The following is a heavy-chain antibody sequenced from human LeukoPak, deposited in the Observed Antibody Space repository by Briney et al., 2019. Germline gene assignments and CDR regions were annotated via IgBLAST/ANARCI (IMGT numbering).Heavy chain of an antibody. V-gene: IGHV4-59*08. J-gene: IGHJ5*02. CDR1: GGSISGYH. Sequence: SETLSLTCTVTGGSISGYHWNWIRQSPGKGLEWIANIYYTGIADYNPSLKSRVTTSVDTSKNEISLILSSVTAADTAVYYCARKTYCSGGRCYGENWFDPWGQGTLVTVSS. CDR3: ARKTYCSGGRCYGENWFDP. CDR2: IYYTGIA. D-gene: IGHD2-15*01.